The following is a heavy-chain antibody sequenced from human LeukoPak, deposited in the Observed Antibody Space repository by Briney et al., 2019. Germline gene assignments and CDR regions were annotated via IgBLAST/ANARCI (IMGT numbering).Heavy chain of an antibody. V-gene: IGHV4-34*01. CDR3: ARGCEFRLTRPRRYFEY. D-gene: IGHD1-14*01. J-gene: IGHJ4*02. CDR1: VESFSGYY. Sequence: SETLSLICAVYVESFSGYYWSCIRQPPGKGLEWIGEINHSGSTNCNPSLKSRVTISVDTSKNQFSLKLSSVTAADTDVYYCARGCEFRLTRPRRYFEYWGQGTLVTVSS. CDR2: INHSGST.